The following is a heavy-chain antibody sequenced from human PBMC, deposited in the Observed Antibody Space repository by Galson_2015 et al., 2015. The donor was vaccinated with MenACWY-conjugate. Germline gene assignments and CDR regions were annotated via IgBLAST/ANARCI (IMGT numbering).Heavy chain of an antibody. D-gene: IGHD3-10*01. J-gene: IGHJ5*02. CDR1: GFTFGTYW. Sequence: SLRLSCAASGFTFGTYWMTWVRQAPGKGLEWVANIKYDGSEQYYVDSVRDRFTISRDNAKNTLYLQMNSLRAEDTAVYYCARALYSGKAVNNHFDPWGQGTLVTVSS. V-gene: IGHV3-7*04. CDR3: ARALYSGKAVNNHFDP. CDR2: IKYDGSEQ.